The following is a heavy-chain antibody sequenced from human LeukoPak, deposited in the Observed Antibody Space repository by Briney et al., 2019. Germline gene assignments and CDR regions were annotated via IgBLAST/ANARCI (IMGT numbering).Heavy chain of an antibody. D-gene: IGHD2-15*01. Sequence: SVKVSCKASGGTFSSYAISWVRQAPGQGLEWMGRIIPILGIANYAQKFQGRVTITADKSTSTAYMELSSLRSEDTAVYYCARSRSLVVAATDNWFDPWGQGTLVTVSS. CDR2: IIPILGIA. CDR1: GGTFSSYA. CDR3: ARSRSLVVAATDNWFDP. J-gene: IGHJ5*02. V-gene: IGHV1-69*04.